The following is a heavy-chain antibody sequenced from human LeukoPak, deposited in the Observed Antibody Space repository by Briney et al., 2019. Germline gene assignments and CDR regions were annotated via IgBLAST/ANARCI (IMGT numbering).Heavy chain of an antibody. CDR3: ARSNQADDY. D-gene: IGHD1-14*01. CDR1: GFTFSSYW. CDR2: INPGGSIT. J-gene: IGHJ4*02. V-gene: IGHV3-74*01. Sequence: GGSLRLTCAASGFTFSSYWMNWVRQVPGKGLEWVSRINPGGSITAYADSVKGGFTISRDNAKNTLYLQMDSLIAEDTAIYYCARSNQADDYWGQGTPVTVSS.